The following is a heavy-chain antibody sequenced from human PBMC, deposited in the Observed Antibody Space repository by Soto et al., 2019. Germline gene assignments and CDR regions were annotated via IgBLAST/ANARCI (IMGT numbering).Heavy chain of an antibody. J-gene: IGHJ4*02. Sequence: QVQLQESGPGLVKSSETLSLTCTVSGGSMSSFYWSWIRQPAGKGLEWFARIYGFGGTHYNPSLKCRVTLSLDTSQKKFSLTLTSVTAADTAVYYCAREEASSYTSRHFHDWGQGTLVTVSS. V-gene: IGHV4-4*07. CDR1: GGSMSSFY. CDR3: AREEASSYTSRHFHD. CDR2: IYGFGGT. D-gene: IGHD3-16*02.